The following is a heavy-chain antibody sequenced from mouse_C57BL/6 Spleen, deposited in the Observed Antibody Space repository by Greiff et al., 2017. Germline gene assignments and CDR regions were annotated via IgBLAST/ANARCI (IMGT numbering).Heavy chain of an antibody. Sequence: QVQLQQPGAELVKPGASVKLSCKASGYTFTSYWMQWVKQRPGQGLEWIGEIDPSDSYTNYNQKFKGKATLTVDTSYSTAYMQLSSLTSEDSAVYYCARSDYYGSSPYWYFDVWGTGTTVTVSS. CDR1: GYTFTSYW. CDR2: IDPSDSYT. V-gene: IGHV1-50*01. J-gene: IGHJ1*03. CDR3: ARSDYYGSSPYWYFDV. D-gene: IGHD1-1*01.